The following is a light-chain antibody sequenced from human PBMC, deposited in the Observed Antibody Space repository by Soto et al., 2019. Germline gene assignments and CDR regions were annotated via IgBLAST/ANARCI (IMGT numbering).Light chain of an antibody. CDR3: QQSYSTPVT. J-gene: IGKJ5*01. Sequence: DIQMTQSPFSLSASVGDRVTITCRASQSISSYLNWYQQKPGKAPKLLIYAASSFQSGVPSRFSGRGSGTDFTLTISSLQPEDFATYYCQQSYSTPVTFGQGTRLEMK. CDR2: AAS. CDR1: QSISSY. V-gene: IGKV1-39*01.